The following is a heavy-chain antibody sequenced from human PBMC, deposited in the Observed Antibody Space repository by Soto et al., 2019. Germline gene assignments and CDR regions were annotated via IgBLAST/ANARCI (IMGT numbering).Heavy chain of an antibody. V-gene: IGHV5-10-1*01. D-gene: IGHD5-18*01. Sequence: PGESLKISCEGSGYTFTSYWINWVRQMPGRGLEWMGRIDPSDSYTNYSPSFQGHVTISVDKSIDTAYLQWSGLKASDTAIYYCARRGYSYAYFYWGQGTLVTVPS. CDR2: IDPSDSYT. J-gene: IGHJ4*02. CDR1: GYTFTSYW. CDR3: ARRGYSYAYFY.